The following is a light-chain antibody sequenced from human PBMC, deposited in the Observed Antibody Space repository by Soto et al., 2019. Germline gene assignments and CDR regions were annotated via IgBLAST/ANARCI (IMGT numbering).Light chain of an antibody. CDR1: QSVSSN. J-gene: IGKJ4*01. CDR2: GAS. V-gene: IGKV3-15*01. CDR3: QQYHNWPPLT. Sequence: EIVMTQSPATLSVSPGERATLSCRASQSVSSNLAWYQQKPGQAPRLLIYGASTRATGIPARFSGSGSGTDFTLTISSLQSEDFAVYYCQQYHNWPPLTFGGGTKAEIK.